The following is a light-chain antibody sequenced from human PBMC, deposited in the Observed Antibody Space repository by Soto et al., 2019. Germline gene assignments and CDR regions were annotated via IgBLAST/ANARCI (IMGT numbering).Light chain of an antibody. CDR2: AAS. CDR3: LQKYFYPFT. Sequence: NQMTQSPSSLFAFLGDKVNIPFLASQGIRNDLDWFQQKPGKAPKLLIYAASNLQSGVPARFSGSGSGTDFTLTISSLQPEDFATYYCLQKYFYPFTFGPGTKVDNK. J-gene: IGKJ3*01. CDR1: QGIRND. V-gene: IGKV1-6*01.